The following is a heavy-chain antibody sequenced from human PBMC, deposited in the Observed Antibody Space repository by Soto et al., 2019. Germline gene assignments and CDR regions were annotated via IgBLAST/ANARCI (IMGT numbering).Heavy chain of an antibody. CDR3: TIGSWSGESVDI. V-gene: IGHV1-69*02. CDR1: GGTFSTYS. J-gene: IGHJ3*02. D-gene: IGHD2-21*01. Sequence: QVQLVQSGAEVKKPGSSVKVSCKGSGGTFSTYSMFWVRQAPGQGLEWMGRIIPMLGIRNYAQRFQYRVTITSDKSTATAHMELSSLRSEDTALYYCTIGSWSGESVDILGQGTMVTVSS. CDR2: IIPMLGIR.